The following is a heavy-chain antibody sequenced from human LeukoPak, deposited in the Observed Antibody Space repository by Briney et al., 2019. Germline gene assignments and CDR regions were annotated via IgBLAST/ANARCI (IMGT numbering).Heavy chain of an antibody. CDR2: IYYSGST. V-gene: IGHV4-59*08. CDR1: GGSINSYY. CDR3: ARHPGVDGAPDGIFDY. J-gene: IGHJ4*02. Sequence: SETLSLTCTVSGGSINSYYWSWIRQPPGKGLEWIGHIYYSGSTKYNPSLKSRVTISVDTSKNQFSLKLSSVTAADTAVYYCARHPGVDGAPDGIFDYWGQGTLVTVSS. D-gene: IGHD3-10*01.